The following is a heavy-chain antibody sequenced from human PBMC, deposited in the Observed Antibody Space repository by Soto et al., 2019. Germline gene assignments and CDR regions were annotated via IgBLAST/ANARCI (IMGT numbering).Heavy chain of an antibody. Sequence: LSLTCLVSGFPISSPYSWGWIRQPPGKGLEWIGSISHTGTTSYSPSLTSRVSISVDTSKNQVSLKLTSVTAADTAVYFCARVTMVIRDSDHFGVDVWGHGTTVTVS. CDR1: GFPISSPYS. V-gene: IGHV4-38-2*02. J-gene: IGHJ6*02. D-gene: IGHD4-17*01. CDR3: ARVTMVIRDSDHFGVDV. CDR2: ISHTGTT.